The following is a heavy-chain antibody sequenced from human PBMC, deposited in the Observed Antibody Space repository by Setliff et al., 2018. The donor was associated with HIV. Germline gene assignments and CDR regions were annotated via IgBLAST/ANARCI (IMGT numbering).Heavy chain of an antibody. CDR3: VRDRVGAFDY. CDR1: GFTFSTYW. J-gene: IGHJ4*02. D-gene: IGHD1-26*01. V-gene: IGHV3-7*03. CDR2: IKEDGSEK. Sequence: GGSLRLSCAASGFTFSTYWMNWVRQAPGKGLEWVANIKEDGSEKNYVDSVKGRFTISRDNAKNSLYLQMNSLRAEDTAMYYCVRDRVGAFDYWGQGTLVTVSS.